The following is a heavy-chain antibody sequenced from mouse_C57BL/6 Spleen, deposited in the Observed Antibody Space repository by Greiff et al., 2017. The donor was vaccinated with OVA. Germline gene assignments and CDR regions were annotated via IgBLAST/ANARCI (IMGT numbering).Heavy chain of an antibody. J-gene: IGHJ2*01. D-gene: IGHD1-1*01. CDR1: GYTFTSYW. V-gene: IGHV1-64*01. CDR2: IHPNSGST. CDR3: ARRGSSYPFDY. Sequence: QVQLKQPGAELVKPGASVKLSCKASGYTFTSYWMHWVKQRPGQGLEWIGMIHPNSGSTNYNEKFKSKATLTVDKSSSTAYMQRSSLTSEDSAVYYCARRGSSYPFDYWGQGTTLTVSS.